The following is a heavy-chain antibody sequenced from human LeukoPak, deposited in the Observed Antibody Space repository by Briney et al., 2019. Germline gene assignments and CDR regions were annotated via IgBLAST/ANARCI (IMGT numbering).Heavy chain of an antibody. Sequence: GASVKVSCKASGYIFTSYYIHWVRQAPGQGLEWMGIINPSGGSTNYAQKFQDRVAMTRDTSTSTVYMELSSLRSEDTAVYFCAREGAAEAKNFDYWGQGTLVIVSS. J-gene: IGHJ4*02. CDR2: INPSGGST. CDR3: AREGAAEAKNFDY. V-gene: IGHV1-46*01. CDR1: GYIFTSYY. D-gene: IGHD6-25*01.